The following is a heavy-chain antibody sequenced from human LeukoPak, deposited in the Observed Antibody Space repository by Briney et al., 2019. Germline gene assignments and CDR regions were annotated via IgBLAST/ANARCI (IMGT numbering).Heavy chain of an antibody. V-gene: IGHV1-69*04. CDR3: ARARRSSGETYYFDY. D-gene: IGHD2-15*01. J-gene: IGHJ4*02. CDR1: GGAFSSYA. Sequence: SVKVSCEASGGAFSSYAISWVRQAPGQGLEWMGRIIPILGIANYAQKFQGRVTITADKSTSTAYMELSSLRSEDTAEYYCARARRSSGETYYFDYWGQGALVTVSS. CDR2: IIPILGIA.